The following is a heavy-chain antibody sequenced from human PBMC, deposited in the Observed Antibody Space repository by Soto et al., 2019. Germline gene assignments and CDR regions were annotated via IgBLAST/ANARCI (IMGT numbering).Heavy chain of an antibody. Sequence: GGSLRLSCAASGFTFSSYGMHWVRQAPGKGLEWVAVISYDGSNKYYADSVKGRFTISRDNSKNTLYLQMNSLRAEDTAVYYCAKEGDPLRPYWASVNDAFDIWGQGTMVTVSS. CDR2: ISYDGSNK. D-gene: IGHD2-15*01. V-gene: IGHV3-30*18. CDR3: AKEGDPLRPYWASVNDAFDI. CDR1: GFTFSSYG. J-gene: IGHJ3*02.